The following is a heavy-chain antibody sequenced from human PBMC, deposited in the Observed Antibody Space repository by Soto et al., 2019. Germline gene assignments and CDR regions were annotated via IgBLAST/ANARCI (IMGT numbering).Heavy chain of an antibody. V-gene: IGHV4-31*03. CDR2: IYYIGDT. Sequence: QVQLQESGPGLVKPSQTLSLTCTVSGGSISNGGYYWSWIRQHPGKGLEWIGNIYYIGDTYYNPSLKSRVSRSVDTSKNQFSLKLNSVTAADTAVYYCAATMTGASAYGIDYWGQGTLVTVSS. CDR3: AATMTGASAYGIDY. J-gene: IGHJ4*02. D-gene: IGHD5-12*01. CDR1: GGSISNGGYY.